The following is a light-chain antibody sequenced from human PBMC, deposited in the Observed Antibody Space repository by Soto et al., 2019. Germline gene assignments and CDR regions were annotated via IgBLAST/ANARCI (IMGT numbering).Light chain of an antibody. J-gene: IGKJ1*01. Sequence: DIQMTQSPSSLSASVGDRVTITCRPSQGIGTALAWYQQKPGAVPKLLVHTASTLQSGVPSRFSCSGSGTDFTLTISSLQPEDVATYYCQKYDRAPTFGPGTKVEIK. CDR2: TAS. CDR1: QGIGTA. V-gene: IGKV1-27*01. CDR3: QKYDRAPT.